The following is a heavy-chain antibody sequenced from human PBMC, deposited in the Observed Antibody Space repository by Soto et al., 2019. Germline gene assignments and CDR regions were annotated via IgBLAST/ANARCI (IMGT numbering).Heavy chain of an antibody. Sequence: EVQLVESGGGLIQPGGSLRLSCAASGFTVSSNYMSWVRQAPGKGLEWVSVIYSGGSTYYADSVKGRFTISRDNSKNTLYLQMNSLRAEDTAVYYCARELDDSTNYFDYWGQGTLVTVSS. CDR2: IYSGGST. J-gene: IGHJ4*02. CDR1: GFTVSSNY. D-gene: IGHD2-2*01. V-gene: IGHV3-53*01. CDR3: ARELDDSTNYFDY.